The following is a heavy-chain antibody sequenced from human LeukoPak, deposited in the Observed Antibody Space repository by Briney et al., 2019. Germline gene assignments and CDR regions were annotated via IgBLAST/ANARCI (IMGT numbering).Heavy chain of an antibody. V-gene: IGHV7-4-1*02. CDR1: GYTFTSYA. CDR2: INTNTGNP. Sequence: ASVTVSCKVSGYTFTSYAMNWVRQPPGQGREWMGWINTNTGNPTYAQGFTGRVVFSLDTSVRTAYLQISSLKAEDTAVYYFAIVWFGELAFGGWGQGTLVTVSS. J-gene: IGHJ4*02. D-gene: IGHD3-10*01. CDR3: AIVWFGELAFGG.